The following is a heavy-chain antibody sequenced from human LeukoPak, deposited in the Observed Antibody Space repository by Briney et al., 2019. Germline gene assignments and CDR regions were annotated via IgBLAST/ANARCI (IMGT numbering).Heavy chain of an antibody. Sequence: GGSLRLSCAASGFTFSSYWVSWVRQAPGKGLEWVANIKQDGSEKYYVDSVKGRFTISRDNAKNSLYLQMNSLRAEDTAVYYCARAPNFYYYYMDVWGKGTTVTVSS. CDR1: GFTFSSYW. CDR2: IKQDGSEK. V-gene: IGHV3-7*01. J-gene: IGHJ6*03. CDR3: ARAPNFYYYYMDV.